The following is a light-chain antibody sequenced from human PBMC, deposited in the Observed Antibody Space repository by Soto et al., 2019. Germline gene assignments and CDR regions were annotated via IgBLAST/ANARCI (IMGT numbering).Light chain of an antibody. CDR3: QQRSNWPIT. Sequence: EFVLTQSPATVSLSPGERVTLSCRASHSINSYLAWYQQKPGQAPRLLIYDASNGATGIPARFSGSGSGTDFTLTISSLEPEDFAVYYCQQRSNWPITFGQGTRLEIK. J-gene: IGKJ5*01. V-gene: IGKV3-11*01. CDR2: DAS. CDR1: HSINSY.